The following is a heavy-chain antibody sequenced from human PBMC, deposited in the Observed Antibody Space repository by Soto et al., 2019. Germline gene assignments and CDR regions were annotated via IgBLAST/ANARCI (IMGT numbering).Heavy chain of an antibody. V-gene: IGHV1-18*01. Sequence: ASVKVSCKASVHSFTLYGITWVRQAPGLRLEWLGWVRANNGETRYAQKFQGRVTMTTDPSTSAFFMDLRSLTSDDTAVYFCATALGTSGWFDYWGQGTPVTVSS. CDR2: VRANNGET. CDR1: VHSFTLYG. CDR3: ATALGTSGWFDY. D-gene: IGHD6-19*01. J-gene: IGHJ5*01.